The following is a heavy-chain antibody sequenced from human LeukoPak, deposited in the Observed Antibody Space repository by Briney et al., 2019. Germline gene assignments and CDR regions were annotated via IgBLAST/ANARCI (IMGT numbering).Heavy chain of an antibody. J-gene: IGHJ6*03. Sequence: GGSLRLYCSGSEFTFSSFWMSWVRQAPGKGLEWVANIRQDGSEKYYVDSVKGRFTISRDNAKNSLFLQMNSLRVEDTAVYYCARSPSGYYSNYFYFYMDVWGKGTTVTVSS. CDR2: IRQDGSEK. CDR3: ARSPSGYYSNYFYFYMDV. D-gene: IGHD3-3*01. V-gene: IGHV3-7*01. CDR1: EFTFSSFW.